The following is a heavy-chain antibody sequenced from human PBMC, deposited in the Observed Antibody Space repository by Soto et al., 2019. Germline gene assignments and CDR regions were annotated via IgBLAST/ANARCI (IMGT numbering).Heavy chain of an antibody. Sequence: PGGSLRLSCAASGFTFSSYGMHWVRQAPGKGLEWVAVISYDGSNKYYADSVKGRFTISRDNSKNTLYLQMNSLRAEDTAVYYCAKPLQFPLLVLDYWGQGTLVTVSS. CDR2: ISYDGSNK. CDR3: AKPLQFPLLVLDY. D-gene: IGHD2-8*02. CDR1: GFTFSSYG. V-gene: IGHV3-30*18. J-gene: IGHJ4*02.